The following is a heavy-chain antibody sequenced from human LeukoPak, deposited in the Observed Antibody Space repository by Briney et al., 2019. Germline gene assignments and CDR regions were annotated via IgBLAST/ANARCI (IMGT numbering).Heavy chain of an antibody. CDR1: GFTVSSNY. V-gene: IGHV3-66*01. J-gene: IGHJ6*02. CDR3: ARDLQRYYYYGMDV. Sequence: GGSLRLSCAASGFTVSSNYMRWVRQAPGKGLEWVSVIYSGGSTYYADSVKGRFTISRDNSKSTLYLQMNSLRAEDTAVYYCARDLQRYYYYGMDVWGQGTTVTVSS. CDR2: IYSGGST.